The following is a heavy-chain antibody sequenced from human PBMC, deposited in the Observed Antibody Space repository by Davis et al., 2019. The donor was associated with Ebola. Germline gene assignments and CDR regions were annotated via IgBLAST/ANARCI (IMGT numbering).Heavy chain of an antibody. V-gene: IGHV1-46*03. CDR2: INPSGGST. J-gene: IGHJ1*01. CDR1: AYTFTSYY. Sequence: ASVKVSCKASAYTFTSYYMHWVRQPPGQGLEWMGIINPSGGSTSYAQKFQGRVTMTRDTSTSTVYMELSSLRSEDTAVYYCARRATVTNYDRAEYFQHWGQGTLVTVSS. D-gene: IGHD4-17*01. CDR3: ARRATVTNYDRAEYFQH.